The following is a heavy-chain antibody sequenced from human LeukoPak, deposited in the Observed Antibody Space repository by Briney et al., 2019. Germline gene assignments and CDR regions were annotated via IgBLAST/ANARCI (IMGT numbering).Heavy chain of an antibody. CDR2: ISGSGGST. D-gene: IGHD3-9*01. V-gene: IGHV3-23*01. J-gene: IGHJ4*02. CDR3: AKWRYFDWGYFDY. CDR1: GFTFSSYA. Sequence: GGSLRLSCAASGFTFSSYAMSWVRQAPGKGLEWVSAISGSGGSTYYADPVKGRFTISRDNSKNTLYLQMNSLRAEDTAVYYCAKWRYFDWGYFDYWGQGTLVTVSS.